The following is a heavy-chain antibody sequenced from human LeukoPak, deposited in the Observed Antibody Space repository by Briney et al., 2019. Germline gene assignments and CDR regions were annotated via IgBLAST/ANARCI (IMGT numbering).Heavy chain of an antibody. V-gene: IGHV4-38-2*02. CDR3: ARTSSSPRFNFDY. D-gene: IGHD6-13*01. CDR2: INHSGST. CDR1: GYSISSGYY. Sequence: PSETLSLTCTVSGYSISSGYYWGWIRQPPGKGLEWIGEINHSGSTNYNPSLKSRVTISVDTSKNQFSLKLSSVTAADTAVYYCARTSSSPRFNFDYWGQGTLVTVSS. J-gene: IGHJ4*02.